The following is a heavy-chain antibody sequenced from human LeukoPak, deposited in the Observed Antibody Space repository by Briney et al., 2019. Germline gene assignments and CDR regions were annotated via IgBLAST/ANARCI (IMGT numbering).Heavy chain of an antibody. CDR3: ARVAVSGPTGWFDS. CDR2: ISSTSSYI. V-gene: IGHV3-21*01. J-gene: IGHJ5*01. D-gene: IGHD2-8*02. CDR1: GFSLKCYS. Sequence: GESLTLSCSGSGFSLKCYSLTWVRQPPGKGLEWVSSISSTSSYIHYADSVKGRFTISRDNVENVVYLEMNSLGVEDTATYYCARVAVSGPTGWFDSWGQGTLVTVSS.